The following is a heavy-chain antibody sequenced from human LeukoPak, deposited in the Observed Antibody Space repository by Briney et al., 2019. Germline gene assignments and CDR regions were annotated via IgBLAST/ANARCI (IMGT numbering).Heavy chain of an antibody. CDR2: IYPGDSDT. CDR3: ARHAAYSSGWSFDC. V-gene: IGHV5-51*01. CDR1: GYTFTDYW. Sequence: GESLQISCKGSGYTFTDYWIGWVRQMPGKGLEWMGIIYPGDSDTTCSPSFQGQVSISADKSINTAYLQWSSLKASDTAIYYCARHAAYSSGWSFDCWGQGTLVTVSS. J-gene: IGHJ4*02. D-gene: IGHD6-19*01.